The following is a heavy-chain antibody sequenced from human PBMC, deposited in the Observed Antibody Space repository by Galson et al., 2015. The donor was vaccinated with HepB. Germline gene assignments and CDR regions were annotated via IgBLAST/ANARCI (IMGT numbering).Heavy chain of an antibody. CDR2: ISSGSSST. CDR3: ASRAPCTGGSCYPLYYGMDV. Sequence: SLRLSCAASGFTFSSYSMNWVRQAPGKGLEWVSYISSGSSSTYYADSVKGRFTISRDNAKNSLYLQMNSLRDEDTAVYYCASRAPCTGGSCYPLYYGMDVWGQGTTVTVSS. D-gene: IGHD2-15*01. CDR1: GFTFSSYS. V-gene: IGHV3-48*02. J-gene: IGHJ6*02.